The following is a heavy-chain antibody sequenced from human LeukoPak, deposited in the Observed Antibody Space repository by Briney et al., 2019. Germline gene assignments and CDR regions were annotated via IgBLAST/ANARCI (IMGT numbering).Heavy chain of an antibody. D-gene: IGHD1-26*01. J-gene: IGHJ5*02. CDR1: GYTFTGYY. CDR2: INPNSGGT. CDR3: ARDQVVLRRSVGKGFDP. V-gene: IGHV1-2*02. Sequence: ASVKVSCKASGYTFTGYYMHWVRQAPGQGLEWMGWINPNSGGTNYAQKFQGRVTMTRDTSISTAYMELSRLRSDDTAVYYCARDQVVLRRSVGKGFDPWGQGTLVTVSS.